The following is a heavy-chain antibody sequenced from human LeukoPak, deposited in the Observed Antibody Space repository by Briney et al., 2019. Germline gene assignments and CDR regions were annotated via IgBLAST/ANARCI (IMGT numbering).Heavy chain of an antibody. Sequence: GGYLRLSCAASGFTFSSYWMHWVRQAPGKGLVWVSRINSDGSSTNYADSVRGRFTISRDNAKNTLYLQMNSLRAEDTAVYYCASAPFSSTNYWGQGTLVTVSS. CDR1: GFTFSSYW. CDR2: INSDGSST. J-gene: IGHJ4*02. D-gene: IGHD2-2*01. V-gene: IGHV3-74*01. CDR3: ASAPFSSTNY.